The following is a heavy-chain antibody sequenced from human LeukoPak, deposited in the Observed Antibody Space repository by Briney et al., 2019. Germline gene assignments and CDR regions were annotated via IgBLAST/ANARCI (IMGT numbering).Heavy chain of an antibody. Sequence: GGSLRLSCAASGFTFSSYSMNWVRQAPGKGLEWVSYISSSSSTIYYADSVKGRFAISRDNAKNSLYLQMNSLRAEDTAVYYCARDQPGFWYFDLWGRGTLVTVSS. CDR1: GFTFSSYS. D-gene: IGHD1-14*01. V-gene: IGHV3-48*01. CDR3: ARDQPGFWYFDL. J-gene: IGHJ2*01. CDR2: ISSSSSTI.